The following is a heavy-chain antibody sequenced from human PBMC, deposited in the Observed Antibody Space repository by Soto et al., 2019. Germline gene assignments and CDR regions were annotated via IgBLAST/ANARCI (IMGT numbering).Heavy chain of an antibody. D-gene: IGHD3-22*01. CDR1: GGTFSSYA. CDR3: ARERYYYDSSGYSFDY. Sequence: SVKVSCKASGGTFSSYAISWMRQAPGQGLEWMGGIIPIFGTANYAQKYQGRITITADESTSTAYMELSSLRSEDTAVYYCARERYYYDSSGYSFDYWGQGTLVTVSS. J-gene: IGHJ4*02. V-gene: IGHV1-69*13. CDR2: IIPIFGTA.